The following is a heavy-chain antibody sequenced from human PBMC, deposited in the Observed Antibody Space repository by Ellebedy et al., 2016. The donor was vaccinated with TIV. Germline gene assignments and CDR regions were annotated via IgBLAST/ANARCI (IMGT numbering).Heavy chain of an antibody. CDR2: LTADGRST. J-gene: IGHJ4*02. CDR1: GFSLSNSF. V-gene: IGHV3-23*01. CDR3: RPGHYSDA. Sequence: GGSLRLSXAASGFSLSNSFMSWIRQAPGKGLEWVSTLTADGRSTYFADSVKGRFTISRDNSKNTVYLQMSSLRSEDTAVYYCRPGHYSDAWGQGTLVTVSS.